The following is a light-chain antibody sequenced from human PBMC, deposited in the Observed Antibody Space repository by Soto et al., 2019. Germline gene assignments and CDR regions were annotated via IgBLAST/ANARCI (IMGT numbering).Light chain of an antibody. Sequence: EIVLTQSPGTLSLSPGERATLAFRSSQSVSGSYLAWYQQKPGQAPRLLIYGASSRATGIPDRFSGTGSGTDFTLTISRLEPEDFAVYYCQQYGSSRRTFGQGTKVDIK. J-gene: IGKJ1*01. CDR2: GAS. CDR1: QSVSGSY. CDR3: QQYGSSRRT. V-gene: IGKV3-20*01.